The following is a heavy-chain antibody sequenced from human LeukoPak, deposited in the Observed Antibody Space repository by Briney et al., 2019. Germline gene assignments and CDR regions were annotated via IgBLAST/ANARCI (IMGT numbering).Heavy chain of an antibody. CDR1: GYTFTSYD. Sequence: ASVKVSCKASGYTFTSYDINWVRQATGQGLEWMGWMNPNSGNTGYAQKFQGRVTITRNTSISTAYMELSSLRSEDTAVYYCARGEPHYDFWSGYYNTKKLAFDPWGQGTLVTVSS. CDR2: MNPNSGNT. D-gene: IGHD3-3*01. J-gene: IGHJ5*02. CDR3: ARGEPHYDFWSGYYNTKKLAFDP. V-gene: IGHV1-8*03.